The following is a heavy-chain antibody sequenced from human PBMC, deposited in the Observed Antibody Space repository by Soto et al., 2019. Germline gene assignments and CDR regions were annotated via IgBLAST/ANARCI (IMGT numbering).Heavy chain of an antibody. V-gene: IGHV3-66*01. CDR1: GFTVSSNY. Sequence: GGSLRLSCAASGFTVSSNYMSWVRQAPGKGLEWVSVIYGGGRTYYADSVKGRFTISRDNSKNTLYLQMNSLRAEDTAVYYCARASGVAAFYYFDYWGQGTLVTVSS. J-gene: IGHJ4*02. D-gene: IGHD2-15*01. CDR3: ARASGVAAFYYFDY. CDR2: IYGGGRT.